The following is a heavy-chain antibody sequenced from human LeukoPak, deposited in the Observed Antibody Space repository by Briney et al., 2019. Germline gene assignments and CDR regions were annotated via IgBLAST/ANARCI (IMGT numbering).Heavy chain of an antibody. CDR1: GFSFNNYW. Sequence: GGSLRLSCAASGFSFNNYWMLWVRQAPGKGLVWVSRINSDGSITHYADSVKGRFTISRDNAKNTLYLQMSSLRAEDTAVYYCTEEQWGMFNSCGQGTLVTVSS. J-gene: IGHJ4*02. D-gene: IGHD2-8*02. CDR3: TEEQWGMFNS. V-gene: IGHV3-74*01. CDR2: INSDGSIT.